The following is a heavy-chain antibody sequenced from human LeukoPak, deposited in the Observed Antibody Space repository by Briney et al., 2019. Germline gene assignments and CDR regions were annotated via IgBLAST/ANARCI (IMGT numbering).Heavy chain of an antibody. CDR3: ARYSGSYYEGYY. CDR2: ISGSGGST. Sequence: GGSLRLSCAASGFTFSSYAMSWVRQAPGKGLERVSAISGSGGSTYYADSVKGRFTISRDNSKNTLYLQMNSLRAEDTVVYYCARYSGSYYEGYYWGQGTLVTVSS. CDR1: GFTFSSYA. V-gene: IGHV3-23*01. J-gene: IGHJ4*02. D-gene: IGHD3-10*01.